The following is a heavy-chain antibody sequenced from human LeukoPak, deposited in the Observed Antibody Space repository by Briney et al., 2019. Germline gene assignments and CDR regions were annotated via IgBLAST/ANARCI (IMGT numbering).Heavy chain of an antibody. CDR3: ARDFLDCSTTSCRRPAGWFDP. CDR2: INPSGGST. CDR1: GYTFTSYY. Sequence: ASVKVSCKTSGYTFTSYYMHWVRQAPGQGLGWMGVINPSGGSTTYAQKFQGRLTMTRDTSTSTVYMELSSLRSEDTAVYYCARDFLDCSTTSCRRPAGWFDPWGQGTLVTVSS. V-gene: IGHV1-46*01. D-gene: IGHD2-2*01. J-gene: IGHJ5*02.